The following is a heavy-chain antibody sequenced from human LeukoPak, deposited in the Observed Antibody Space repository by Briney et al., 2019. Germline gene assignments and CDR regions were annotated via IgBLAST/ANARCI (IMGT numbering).Heavy chain of an antibody. J-gene: IGHJ4*02. CDR3: ARGHCSGGSCYTD. CDR2: ITSSGSTI. V-gene: IGHV3-48*04. CDR1: GFTFSSYS. D-gene: IGHD2-15*01. Sequence: PGGSLRLSCAASGFTFSSYSMNWARQAPGKGLEWVSYITSSGSTIYYADSVKGRFTMSRDNAKNSLYLQMNSLRAEDTALYYCARGHCSGGSCYTDWGQGTLLTVSS.